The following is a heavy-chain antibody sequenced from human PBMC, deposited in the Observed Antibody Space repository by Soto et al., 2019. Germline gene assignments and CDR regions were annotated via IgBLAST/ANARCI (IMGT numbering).Heavy chain of an antibody. Sequence: QVQLVQSGAEVKKPGASVKVSCKASGYTFTNYGISWVRQAHGKGLEWMGWINAYNGNTKYAQKLQGRVTMTTDTSTSTAYMELRRLRSDDTAVYYCARDQAMAQFDYWGQGTLVSVSS. J-gene: IGHJ4*02. CDR3: ARDQAMAQFDY. CDR2: INAYNGNT. V-gene: IGHV1-18*01. CDR1: GYTFTNYG. D-gene: IGHD5-18*01.